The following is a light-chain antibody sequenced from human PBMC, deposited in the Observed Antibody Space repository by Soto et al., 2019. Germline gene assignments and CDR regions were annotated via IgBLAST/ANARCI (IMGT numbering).Light chain of an antibody. J-gene: IGKJ4*01. CDR2: DAS. V-gene: IGKV1-5*01. CDR3: QQYNSYGGLT. CDR1: QSVSPY. Sequence: TLTLSPGESDPLSCRASQSVSPYLAWYQQKPGKAPKLLIYDASSLESGVPSRFSGSGSGTEFTLTISSLQPDDFATYYRQQYNSYGGLTLGGGTKVDIK.